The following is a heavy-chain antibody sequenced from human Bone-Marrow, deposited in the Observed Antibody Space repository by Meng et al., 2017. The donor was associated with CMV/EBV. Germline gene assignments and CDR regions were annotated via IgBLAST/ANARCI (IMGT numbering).Heavy chain of an antibody. D-gene: IGHD2-2*01. J-gene: IGHJ4*02. CDR2: INHSGST. CDR3: ARKEVGTMNDY. CDR1: GASITSSSYF. Sequence: SETLSLTCTVSGASITSSSYFWDWIRQSPGKGLEWIGTINHSGSTDYNASLKSRVTISIDTSKTQFSLKVSSVTAADTAVYYCARKEVGTMNDYWGQGTLVTVSS. V-gene: IGHV4-39*07.